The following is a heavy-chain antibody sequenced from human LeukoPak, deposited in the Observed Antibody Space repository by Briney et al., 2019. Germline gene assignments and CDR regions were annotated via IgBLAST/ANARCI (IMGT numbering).Heavy chain of an antibody. CDR1: GYTFTSYD. D-gene: IGHD1-20*01. Sequence: ASVKVSCKASGYTFTSYDINWMRQATGQGLEWMGWMNPNSGNTGYAQKFQGRVTMTRNTSISTAYMELSSLRSEDTAVYYCARGGPNWNYLDYWGQGTLVTVSS. CDR3: ARGGPNWNYLDY. V-gene: IGHV1-8*01. CDR2: MNPNSGNT. J-gene: IGHJ4*02.